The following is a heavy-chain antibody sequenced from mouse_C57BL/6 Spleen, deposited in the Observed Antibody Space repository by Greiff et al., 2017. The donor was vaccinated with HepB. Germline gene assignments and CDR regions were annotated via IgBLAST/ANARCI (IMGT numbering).Heavy chain of an antibody. CDR2: INPSSGYT. CDR1: GYTFTSYW. CDR3: ARGPITTVALDY. V-gene: IGHV1-7*01. D-gene: IGHD1-1*01. Sequence: QVHVKQSGAELAKPGASVKLSCKASGYTFTSYWMHWVKQRPGQGLEWIGYINPSSGYTKYNQKFKDKATLAADKSSSTAYMQLSSLTYEYSAVYYCARGPITTVALDYWGQGTTLTVSS. J-gene: IGHJ2*01.